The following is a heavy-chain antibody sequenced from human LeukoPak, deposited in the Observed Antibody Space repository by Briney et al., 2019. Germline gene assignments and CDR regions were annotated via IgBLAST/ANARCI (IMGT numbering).Heavy chain of an antibody. Sequence: PSETLSLTCVVSGGSISGYHWGWIRQPPGKGLEWIRYISYTGITRDNPSLRSRVFMSVDTSKNQFSLRLSSVTAADTAVYFCARRDYSGILPYAFDVWGQGTLVAVSS. J-gene: IGHJ3*01. CDR3: ARRDYSGILPYAFDV. V-gene: IGHV4-59*08. D-gene: IGHD4-23*01. CDR1: GGSISGYH. CDR2: ISYTGIT.